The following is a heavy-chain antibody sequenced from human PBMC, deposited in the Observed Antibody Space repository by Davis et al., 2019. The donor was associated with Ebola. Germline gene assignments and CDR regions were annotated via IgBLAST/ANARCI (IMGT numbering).Heavy chain of an antibody. CDR1: GGSVSSGSYY. CDR3: ARGIAVRMKGWFDP. J-gene: IGHJ5*02. V-gene: IGHV4-61*01. CDR2: IYYSGST. D-gene: IGHD6-6*01. Sequence: SETLSLTCIVSGGSVSSGSYYWSWIRQPPGKGLEWIGYIYYSGSTNYNPSLKSRVTISVDTSKNQFSLKLSSVTAADTAVYYCARGIAVRMKGWFDPWGQGTLVTVSS.